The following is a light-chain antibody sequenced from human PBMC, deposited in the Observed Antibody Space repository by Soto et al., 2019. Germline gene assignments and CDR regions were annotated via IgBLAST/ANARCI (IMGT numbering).Light chain of an antibody. CDR1: QRVSSN. CDR3: QQDNNWPTFT. V-gene: IGKV3-15*01. Sequence: EIVMTQSPATLSVSPGERATLSCRASQRVSSNLAWYQQKPGQAPSLLIYGASTRATGIPARSSGSGSGTEFTLTITSPLSEDFAVYYCQQDNNWPTFTFGPGTKVDIK. J-gene: IGKJ3*01. CDR2: GAS.